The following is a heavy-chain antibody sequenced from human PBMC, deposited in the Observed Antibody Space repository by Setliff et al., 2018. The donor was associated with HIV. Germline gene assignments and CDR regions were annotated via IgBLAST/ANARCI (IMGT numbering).Heavy chain of an antibody. CDR3: ARGSDSGSYSYYYGMDV. Sequence: ASVKVSCKASGYTFSSYYMHWVRQAPGQGLEWMGIINPSGGSTAYPQKFQGRVTMTRDTSTSTAYMELNSLRSEDTAVYYCARGSDSGSYSYYYGMDVWGQGTTVTAP. D-gene: IGHD3-10*01. CDR2: INPSGGST. CDR1: GYTFSSYY. V-gene: IGHV1-46*01. J-gene: IGHJ6*02.